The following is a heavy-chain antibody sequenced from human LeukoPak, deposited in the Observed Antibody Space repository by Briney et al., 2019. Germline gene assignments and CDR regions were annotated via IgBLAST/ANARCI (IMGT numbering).Heavy chain of an antibody. Sequence: GGSLRLSCAASGFTFGSYAMTWVRQAPGKGLEWVSAISGSGSATYYADSVKGRFTISRDNSKNTLYLQMNSLRPEDSAVYYCAKDTDWAFESWGQGALVTVSS. CDR1: GFTFGSYA. D-gene: IGHD3-9*01. J-gene: IGHJ4*02. CDR3: AKDTDWAFES. V-gene: IGHV3-23*01. CDR2: ISGSGSAT.